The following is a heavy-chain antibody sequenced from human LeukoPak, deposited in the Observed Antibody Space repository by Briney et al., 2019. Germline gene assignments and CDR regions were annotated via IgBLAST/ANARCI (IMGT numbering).Heavy chain of an antibody. V-gene: IGHV1-46*01. Sequence: ASVKVSCKASGYTFTSYYMHWVRQAPGQGLEWMGIINPSGGSTSYAQKFQGRVTMTRDTSTSTVYMGMSSLRSEDTAVYYCAREEIVAAAYFYYYYYMDVWGKGTTVTVS. CDR3: AREEIVAAAYFYYYYYMDV. J-gene: IGHJ6*03. CDR1: GYTFTSYY. CDR2: INPSGGST. D-gene: IGHD5-12*01.